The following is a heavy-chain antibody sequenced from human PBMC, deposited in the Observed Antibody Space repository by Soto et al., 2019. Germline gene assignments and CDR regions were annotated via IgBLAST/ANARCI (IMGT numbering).Heavy chain of an antibody. Sequence: SETLSLTCTVSGGSISSGNYYWSWIRQPPGKGLEWIGFISYSGSAYYNPSLKSRVTISVDRSKNQFSLKLNSVTAADTAVYYCAGAGGLGAVAVDCWGQGTLVTVSS. J-gene: IGHJ4*02. D-gene: IGHD6-19*01. CDR1: GGSISSGNYY. CDR2: ISYSGSA. CDR3: AGAGGLGAVAVDC. V-gene: IGHV4-30-4*01.